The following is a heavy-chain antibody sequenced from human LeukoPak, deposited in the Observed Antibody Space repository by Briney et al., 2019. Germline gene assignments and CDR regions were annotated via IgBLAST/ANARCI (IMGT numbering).Heavy chain of an antibody. D-gene: IGHD3-9*01. CDR2: ISGSGGST. CDR1: GFTFSSYA. J-gene: IGHJ5*02. CDR3: AKDQGRYFDWLSNWFDP. V-gene: IGHV3-23*01. Sequence: GGSLRLSCAASGFTFSSYAMSWVRQAPGKGLEWVSAISGSGGSTYYADYVKGRFTISRDNSKNTLYLQMNSLRAEDTAVYYCAKDQGRYFDWLSNWFDPWGQGTLVTVSS.